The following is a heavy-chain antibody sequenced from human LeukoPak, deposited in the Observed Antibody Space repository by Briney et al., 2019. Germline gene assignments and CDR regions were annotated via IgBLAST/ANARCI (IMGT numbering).Heavy chain of an antibody. CDR3: AREVIGEWDFDY. CDR2: ISWNSGSI. Sequence: GGSLRLSCAASGFTFYDYAMHWVRQAPGKGLEWVSGISWNSGSIGYADSVKGRFTISRDNAKNSLYLQMNSLRAEDTALYYCAREVIGEWDFDYWGQGTLVTVSS. J-gene: IGHJ4*02. D-gene: IGHD2-21*01. V-gene: IGHV3-9*01. CDR1: GFTFYDYA.